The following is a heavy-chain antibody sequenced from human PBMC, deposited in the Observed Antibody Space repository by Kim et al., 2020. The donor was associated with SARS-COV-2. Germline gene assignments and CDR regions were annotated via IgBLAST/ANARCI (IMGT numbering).Heavy chain of an antibody. CDR1: GYTFTTYN. J-gene: IGHJ4*02. CDR3: VTGGGPA. CDR2: INSGKGNT. V-gene: IGHV1-3*04. Sequence: ASVKVSCKASGYTFTTYNIHWVRQAPGQGLEWMGWINSGKGNTKYSQKFQGRVSISRDISASTAYMDLSSLGSEDTAIYYCVTGGGPAWGQGTLVTASS. D-gene: IGHD5-12*01.